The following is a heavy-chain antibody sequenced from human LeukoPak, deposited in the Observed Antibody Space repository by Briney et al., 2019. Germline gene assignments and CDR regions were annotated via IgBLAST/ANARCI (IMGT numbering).Heavy chain of an antibody. D-gene: IGHD3-10*01. V-gene: IGHV5-51*01. CDR2: IYPGDSET. CDR1: GYIFNNYW. CDR3: ARHRGPSESSLYYYMDV. Sequence: GESLKISCKGSGYIFNNYWIGWVRQMPGKGLEWMGIIYPGDSETRYSPSFQGQVTMSVDKSISTAYLQWSSLKASDTAMYFCARHRGPSESSLYYYMDVWGKGTTVTVSS. J-gene: IGHJ6*03.